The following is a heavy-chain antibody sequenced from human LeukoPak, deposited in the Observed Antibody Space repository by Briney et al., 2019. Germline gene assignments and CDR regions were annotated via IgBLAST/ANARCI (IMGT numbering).Heavy chain of an antibody. CDR1: GFTFSSYG. CDR3: ARDILEWFYRGDAFDV. CDR2: ISYDGSNK. Sequence: GGSLRLSCAASGFTFSSYGMHWVRQAPGKGLEWVAVISYDGSNKYYADSVKGRFTISRDNSKNTLYLQMNSLRAEDTAVYYCARDILEWFYRGDAFDVWGQGTMVTVSS. V-gene: IGHV3-30*03. D-gene: IGHD3-3*01. J-gene: IGHJ3*01.